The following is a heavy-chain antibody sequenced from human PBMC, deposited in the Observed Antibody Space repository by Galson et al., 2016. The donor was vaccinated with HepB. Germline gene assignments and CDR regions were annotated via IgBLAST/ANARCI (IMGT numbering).Heavy chain of an antibody. Sequence: TLSLTCAVSGGSFTGYYWSWIRQHPGKGLDWIGYISTSGSTYYNPSLKSRATISVDTSKNQFSLKVSSVTAPDTAVYYCAGGDRDSGWFLTYYSYGMDVWGQGTTVTVSS. CDR1: GGSFTGYY. J-gene: IGHJ6*02. D-gene: IGHD6-13*01. CDR2: ISTSGST. CDR3: AGGDRDSGWFLTYYSYGMDV. V-gene: IGHV4-31*11.